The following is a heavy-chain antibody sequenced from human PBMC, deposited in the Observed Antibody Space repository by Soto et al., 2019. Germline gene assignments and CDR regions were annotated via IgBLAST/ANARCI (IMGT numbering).Heavy chain of an antibody. Sequence: SETLSLTCAVYGGSFSGYYWSWIRQPPGKGLEWIGEINHSGSTNYNPSLKSRVTISVDTSKNQFSLKLSSVTAADTAVYYCARLELVKGPNWGQGTLVTVSS. CDR2: INHSGST. V-gene: IGHV4-34*01. CDR1: GGSFSGYY. J-gene: IGHJ4*02. CDR3: ARLELVKGPN. D-gene: IGHD1-7*01.